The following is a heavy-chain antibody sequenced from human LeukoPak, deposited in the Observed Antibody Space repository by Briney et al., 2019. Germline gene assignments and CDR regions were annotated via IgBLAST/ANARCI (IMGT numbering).Heavy chain of an antibody. V-gene: IGHV1-18*01. CDR1: GYTFTSYG. CDR2: ISAYNGNT. D-gene: IGHD6-19*01. J-gene: IGHJ5*02. Sequence: GASVKVSCKASGYTFTSYGISWVRQAPGQGLEWMGWISAYNGNTNYAQKLQGRVTVTTDTSTSTAYLELRSLRSDDTAVYYCARDHGSPYSSGWYIGKNWFDPWGQGTLVTVSS. CDR3: ARDHGSPYSSGWYIGKNWFDP.